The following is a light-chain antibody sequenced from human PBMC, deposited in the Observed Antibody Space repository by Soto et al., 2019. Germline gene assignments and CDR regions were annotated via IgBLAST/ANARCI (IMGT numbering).Light chain of an antibody. V-gene: IGKV3-11*01. CDR1: QSVSSY. Sequence: EIVLTQSPGILSLSPGERATLSCRASQSVSSYLAWYQQKPGQAPRLLIYDTSKRATGIPARFSGSXSGTXFTLTISSLEPEDFAVYYCQQRSNWPRTFGQGTKVEIK. CDR3: QQRSNWPRT. J-gene: IGKJ1*01. CDR2: DTS.